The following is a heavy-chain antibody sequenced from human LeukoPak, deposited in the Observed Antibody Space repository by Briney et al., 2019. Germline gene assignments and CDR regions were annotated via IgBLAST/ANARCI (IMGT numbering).Heavy chain of an antibody. Sequence: GGSLRLSCTASGFIFNNYGLIWVRQAPGKGLEWVSAISNDGGGTNYADFVKGRFTISRDNSKNTLFLQMNSLRAEDTALYYCAKGSSGYFFDLWGQGAPLTVSS. CDR1: GFIFNNYG. CDR3: AKGSSGYFFDL. V-gene: IGHV3-23*01. D-gene: IGHD3-22*01. J-gene: IGHJ4*02. CDR2: ISNDGGGT.